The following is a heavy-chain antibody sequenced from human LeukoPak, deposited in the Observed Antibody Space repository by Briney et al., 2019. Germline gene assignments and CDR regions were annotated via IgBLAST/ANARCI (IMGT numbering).Heavy chain of an antibody. V-gene: IGHV1-46*01. CDR2: INPSGGST. J-gene: IGHJ6*03. Sequence: ASVKVSCKASGYTFTSYYMHWVRQAPGQGLEWMGIINPSGGSTSYAQKFQGRVTMTRDMSTSTAYMELSSLRSEDTAVYYCATDVRFGEGSPRGWYYMDVWGKGTTVTISS. CDR1: GYTFTSYY. CDR3: ATDVRFGEGSPRGWYYMDV. D-gene: IGHD3-16*01.